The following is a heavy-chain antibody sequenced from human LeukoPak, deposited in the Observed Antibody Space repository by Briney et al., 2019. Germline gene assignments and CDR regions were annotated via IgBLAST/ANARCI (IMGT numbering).Heavy chain of an antibody. J-gene: IGHJ4*02. CDR3: AREIGAEGFGFDY. CDR2: IIPIFGTA. D-gene: IGHD3-10*01. Sequence: GSSVKISCKASGGTFSSYAISWVRQAPGQGLEWMGGIIPIFGTANYAQKFQGRVTINTDESTSTAYMGLSSLRSEDTAVYYCAREIGAEGFGFDYWGQGTLVTVSS. CDR1: GGTFSSYA. V-gene: IGHV1-69*05.